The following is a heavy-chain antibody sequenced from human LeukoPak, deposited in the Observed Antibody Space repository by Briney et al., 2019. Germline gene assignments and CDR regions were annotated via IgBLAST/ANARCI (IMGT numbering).Heavy chain of an antibody. Sequence: SGGSLRLSCAASGFTFSSYEMNWVRKAPGKGLEWVSYISSSGSTIYYADSVKGRFTISRDNAKNSLYLQMNSLRAEDTAVYYCATPYYYYYYYMDVWGKGTTVTVSS. J-gene: IGHJ6*03. CDR3: ATPYYYYYYYMDV. V-gene: IGHV3-48*03. CDR2: ISSSGSTI. CDR1: GFTFSSYE.